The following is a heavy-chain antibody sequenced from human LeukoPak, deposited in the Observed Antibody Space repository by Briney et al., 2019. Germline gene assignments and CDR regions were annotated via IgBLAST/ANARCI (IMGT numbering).Heavy chain of an antibody. D-gene: IGHD4-17*01. CDR2: ITGGGTTR. CDR1: EFPLSSYA. V-gene: IGHV3-23*01. J-gene: IGHJ5*02. Sequence: GGSLRLSCVASEFPLSSYAMTWVHQAPGKGLEWVSSITGGGTTRRYTDSVKGRFTISRDNSENTVYLQMDSLRGEDTAVYFCERDPNGDYNGAMWFDPRGRGTLVSVSS. CDR3: ERDPNGDYNGAMWFDP.